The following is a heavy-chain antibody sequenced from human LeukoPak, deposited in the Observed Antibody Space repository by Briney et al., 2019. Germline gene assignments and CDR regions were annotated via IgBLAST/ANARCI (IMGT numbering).Heavy chain of an antibody. CDR1: GGSFSGYY. Sequence: PSETLSLTCAVYGGSFSGYYWSWLRQPPGKELDWIGEINHSGSTDYNPSLTSRGTISVDTSKNQFALKLSAVTAADTAVYYCARGRSGSYDYWGQGTLVTVSS. J-gene: IGHJ4*02. CDR2: INHSGST. D-gene: IGHD3-10*01. V-gene: IGHV4-34*01. CDR3: ARGRSGSYDY.